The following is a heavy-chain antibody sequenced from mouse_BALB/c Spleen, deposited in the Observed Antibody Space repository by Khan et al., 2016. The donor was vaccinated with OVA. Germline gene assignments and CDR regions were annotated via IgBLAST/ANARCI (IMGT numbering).Heavy chain of an antibody. CDR1: GYSFTSYY. CDR2: IDPFSGGT. J-gene: IGHJ3*01. V-gene: IGHV1S135*01. Sequence: VQLKQSGPELLKPGASVKISCKASGYSFTSYYIHWVIQSHGKSPEWFGYIDPFSGGTTYNQNFKGQATLTGDKSSSKAFIHLSNLTSEDSAVYYCTRHGYVAWFTYWGQGTMVTVSA. CDR3: TRHGYVAWFTY. D-gene: IGHD2-2*01.